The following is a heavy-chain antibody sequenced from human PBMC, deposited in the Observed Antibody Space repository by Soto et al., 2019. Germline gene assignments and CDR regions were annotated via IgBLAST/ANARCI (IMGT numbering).Heavy chain of an antibody. CDR3: ARARGSWSAQKGGTTNLFDP. Sequence: SETLSLTCTVSGGSISSGDYYWSWIRQPPGKGLEWIGYIYYSGSTYYNPSLKSRVTISVDTSKNQFSLKLSSVTAADTAVYYCARARGSWSAQKGGTTNLFDPWGQGTLVTVSS. D-gene: IGHD6-13*01. V-gene: IGHV4-30-4*01. CDR2: IYYSGST. CDR1: GGSISSGDYY. J-gene: IGHJ5*02.